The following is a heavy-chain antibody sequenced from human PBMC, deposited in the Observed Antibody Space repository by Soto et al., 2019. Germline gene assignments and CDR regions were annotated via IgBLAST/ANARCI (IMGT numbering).Heavy chain of an antibody. Sequence: QITLKESGPTLVRPTQTLTLTCTFSGFSLSTTGVGVGWIRQPPGKALEWLALIYWDDDKRYSPSLKTRLTITKDTSKNEVILTMTNMAPVDTATYYCAQRLPHYGLGRERGTWFDPWGQGTLVTVSS. CDR1: GFSLSTTGVG. D-gene: IGHD3-10*01. J-gene: IGHJ5*02. CDR3: AQRLPHYGLGRERGTWFDP. V-gene: IGHV2-5*02. CDR2: IYWDDDK.